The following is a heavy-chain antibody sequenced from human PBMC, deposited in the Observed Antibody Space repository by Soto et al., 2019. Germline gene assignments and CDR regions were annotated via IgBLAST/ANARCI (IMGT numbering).Heavy chain of an antibody. D-gene: IGHD6-13*01. J-gene: IGHJ4*02. CDR2: ISRDGSHK. CDR3: ARSRNSAVADSFDF. Sequence: GGSLRLSCAASGFIFRNYAIHWVRQAPGKGLEWVAVISRDGSHKYYLDSVKGRFTISRDNSKDTVNLLMNSLRDDDSAMYYCARSRNSAVADSFDFWGQGTLVTVSS. CDR1: GFIFRNYA. V-gene: IGHV3-30*04.